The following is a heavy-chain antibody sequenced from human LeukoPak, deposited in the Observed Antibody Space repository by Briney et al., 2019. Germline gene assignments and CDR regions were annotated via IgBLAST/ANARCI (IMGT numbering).Heavy chain of an antibody. CDR2: IVPIFGIA. D-gene: IGHD4-17*01. CDR3: ARVNGDFDY. CDR1: GGTFSSYA. Sequence: ASVKVSCKASGGTFSSYAISWVRQAPGQGLEWMGRIVPIFGIANYAQKFQGRVTITADKSTSTAYMELSSLRSEDTAVYYCARVNGDFDYWGQGTLVTVSS. J-gene: IGHJ4*02. V-gene: IGHV1-69*04.